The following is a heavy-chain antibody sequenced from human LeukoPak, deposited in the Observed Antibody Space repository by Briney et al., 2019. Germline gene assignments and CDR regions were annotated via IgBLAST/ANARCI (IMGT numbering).Heavy chain of an antibody. D-gene: IGHD3-22*01. Sequence: SETLSLTCTVSGGSISSSSYYWGWIRQPPGKGLEWIGSIYYSGSTNYNPSLKSRVTISVDTSKNQFSLKLSSVTAADTAVYYCARVLYYYDSSGSIYYFDYWGQGTLVTVSS. V-gene: IGHV4-39*07. J-gene: IGHJ4*02. CDR3: ARVLYYYDSSGSIYYFDY. CDR2: IYYSGST. CDR1: GGSISSSSYY.